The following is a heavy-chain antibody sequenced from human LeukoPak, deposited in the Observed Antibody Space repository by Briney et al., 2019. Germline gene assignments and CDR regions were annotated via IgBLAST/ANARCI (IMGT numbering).Heavy chain of an antibody. CDR1: GGSISSYY. Sequence: SETLSLTCTVSGGSISSYYLSWLRQPPGKGLEWIGYIYYSGSTNYNPSLKSRVTISVDTSKNQFSLKLSSVTAADTAVYYCAREIAAAGTFYYYYMDVWGKGTTVTVSS. CDR3: AREIAAAGTFYYYYMDV. J-gene: IGHJ6*03. V-gene: IGHV4-59*01. CDR2: IYYSGST. D-gene: IGHD6-13*01.